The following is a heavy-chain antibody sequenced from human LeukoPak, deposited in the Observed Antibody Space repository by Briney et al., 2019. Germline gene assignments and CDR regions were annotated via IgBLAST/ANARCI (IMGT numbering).Heavy chain of an antibody. V-gene: IGHV4-61*02. CDR3: ASAYYYDSSVLDY. J-gene: IGHJ4*02. CDR1: GGSISSGSYY. Sequence: SETLSLTCTVSGGSISSGSYYWSWIRQPAGKGLEWIGRIYTSGSTNYNPSLKSRVTISVDTSKNQFSLKLSSVTAADTAVYYCASAYYYDSSVLDYWGQGTLVTASS. D-gene: IGHD3-22*01. CDR2: IYTSGST.